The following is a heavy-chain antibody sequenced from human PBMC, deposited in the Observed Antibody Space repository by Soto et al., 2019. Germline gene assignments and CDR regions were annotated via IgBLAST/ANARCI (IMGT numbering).Heavy chain of an antibody. Sequence: PGGSLRLSCAASGFTFSSYSMNWVRQAPGKGLEWVSSISSSSSYIYYADSVKGRFTISRDNAKNSLYLQMNSLRAEDTAVYYCARDKNIVVVPAAIIGNAFDIWGQGTMVTVSS. J-gene: IGHJ3*02. D-gene: IGHD2-2*01. CDR1: GFTFSSYS. CDR3: ARDKNIVVVPAAIIGNAFDI. V-gene: IGHV3-21*01. CDR2: ISSSSSYI.